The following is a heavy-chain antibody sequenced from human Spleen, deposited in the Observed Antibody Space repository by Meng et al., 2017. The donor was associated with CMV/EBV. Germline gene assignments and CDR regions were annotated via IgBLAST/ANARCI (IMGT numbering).Heavy chain of an antibody. CDR3: ARGDSDTTWLVFDY. CDR2: ITATGGTT. V-gene: IGHV3-23*01. Sequence: SGFTFNKDDMTWVRQAPGGELEWVSTITATGGTTFYEDSVKGRFTISRDDSSNTLYLQMKSLRVDDTALFYCARGDSDTTWLVFDYWGLGALVTVSS. D-gene: IGHD5-12*01. CDR1: GFTFNKDD. J-gene: IGHJ4*02.